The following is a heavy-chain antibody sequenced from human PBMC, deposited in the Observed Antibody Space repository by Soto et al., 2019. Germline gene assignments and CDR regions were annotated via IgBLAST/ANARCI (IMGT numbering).Heavy chain of an antibody. J-gene: IGHJ6*02. CDR3: AREYAWIDSYYYYGMDV. Sequence: PGGSLRLSCAASGFTFSSYSMNWVRQAPGKGLEWVSSISSSSSYIYYADSVKGRFTISRDNAKNSLYLQMNSLRAEDTAVYYCAREYAWIDSYYYYGMDVWGQGTTVTVSS. V-gene: IGHV3-21*01. CDR2: ISSSSSYI. CDR1: GFTFSSYS. D-gene: IGHD3-16*01.